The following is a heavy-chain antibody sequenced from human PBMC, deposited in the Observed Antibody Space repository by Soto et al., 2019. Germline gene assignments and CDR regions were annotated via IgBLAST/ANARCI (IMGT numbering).Heavy chain of an antibody. V-gene: IGHV4-39*01. CDR1: GDSIRNRNYY. CDR3: AIGIYLGASGYYLDL. J-gene: IGHJ4*02. D-gene: IGHD3-22*01. CDR2: RYDDAGT. Sequence: QLQLQESGPGLVKPSETLSLSCSVSGDSIRNRNYYWAWIRQPPGKGLEWIVSRYDDAGTFYNPSLQRRVPLYIDTSMKQLHLKVTSVTAADTTVYYSAIGIYLGASGYYLDLWGQGTLVTVSS.